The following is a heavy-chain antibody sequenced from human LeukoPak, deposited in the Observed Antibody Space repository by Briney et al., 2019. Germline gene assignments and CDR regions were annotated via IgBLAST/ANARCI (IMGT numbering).Heavy chain of an antibody. J-gene: IGHJ6*02. D-gene: IGHD3-10*01. V-gene: IGHV3-66*01. CDR1: GFIVSSKY. CDR2: SYSGGNT. Sequence: GGSLRLSCAASGFIVSSKYMTWVRQAPGQGLEWVSVSYSGGNTYYSESVQGRFTVSRDNSKNQLYLQMHALRVEDTAVYYCARDWYYGSGTYPEYYYYGIDVWGPGTTVSVSS. CDR3: ARDWYYGSGTYPEYYYYGIDV.